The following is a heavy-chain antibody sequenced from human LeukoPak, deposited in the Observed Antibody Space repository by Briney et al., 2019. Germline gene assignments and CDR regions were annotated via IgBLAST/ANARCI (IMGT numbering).Heavy chain of an antibody. V-gene: IGHV4-39*01. D-gene: IGHD1-26*01. J-gene: IGHJ4*02. CDR3: VADLVGATPDY. CDR1: SGSISTSNYY. CDR2: IFYSGST. Sequence: SETLSLTCTVSSGSISTSNYYWGWVRQPPGKALEWIGNIFYSGSTYHSPSLKSRVTISVDTSKNQFSLKLSSVTAADTAVYYCVADLVGATPDYWGQGTLVTVSS.